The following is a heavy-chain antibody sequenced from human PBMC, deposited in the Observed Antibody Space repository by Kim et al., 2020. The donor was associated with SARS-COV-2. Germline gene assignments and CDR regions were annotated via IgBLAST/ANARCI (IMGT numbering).Heavy chain of an antibody. CDR2: IYYSGST. Sequence: SETLSLTCTVSGGSISSGGYYWSWIRQHPGKGLEWIGYIYYSGSTYYNPSLKSRVTISVDTSKNQFSLKLSSVTAADTAVYYCARAGGSGYPNWFDPWGQGTLVTVSS. D-gene: IGHD5-12*01. CDR1: GGSISSGGYY. J-gene: IGHJ5*02. CDR3: ARAGGSGYPNWFDP. V-gene: IGHV4-31*03.